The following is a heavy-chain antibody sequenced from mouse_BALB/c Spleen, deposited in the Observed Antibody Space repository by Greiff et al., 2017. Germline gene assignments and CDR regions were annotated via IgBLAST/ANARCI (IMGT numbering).Heavy chain of an antibody. CDR2: IDPANGNT. CDR3: AMGNYDYFDY. CDR1: GFNIKDTY. V-gene: IGHV14-3*02. J-gene: IGHJ2*01. D-gene: IGHD2-1*01. Sequence: EVKLQQSGAELVKPGASVKLSCTASGFNIKDTYMHWVKQRPEQGLEWIGRIDPANGNTKYDPKFQGKATITADTSSNTAYLQLSSLTSEDTAVYYCAMGNYDYFDYWGQGTTLTVSS.